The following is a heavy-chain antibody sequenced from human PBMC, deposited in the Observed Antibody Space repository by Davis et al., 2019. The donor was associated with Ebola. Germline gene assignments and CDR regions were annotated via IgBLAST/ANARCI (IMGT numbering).Heavy chain of an antibody. V-gene: IGHV3-7*04. CDR1: GFTFNHYW. CDR2: IKQDGSEK. J-gene: IGHJ5*02. Sequence: GGSLRLSCAASGFTFNHYWMNWVRQAPGKGPEWVANIKQDGSEKYYVDSVKGRFTISRDNAKNALYLQMNSLRAEDTAVYYCARGLIVAANWFDPWGQGTLVTVSS. D-gene: IGHD5-12*01. CDR3: ARGLIVAANWFDP.